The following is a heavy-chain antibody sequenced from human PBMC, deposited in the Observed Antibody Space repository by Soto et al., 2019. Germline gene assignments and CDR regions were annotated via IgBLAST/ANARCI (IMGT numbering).Heavy chain of an antibody. D-gene: IGHD2-15*01. CDR2: IYYSGST. V-gene: IGHV4-31*03. Sequence: QVQLQESGPGLVKPSQTLSLTCTVSGGSISSGGYYWSWIRQHPGKGLEWIGYIYYSGSTYYNPSLQRRVTSSVATSKHQFSLQLSSVTAADTAVYYCARTCGGKVLGYYYGMDVWGQGTTVTVSS. CDR3: ARTCGGKVLGYYYGMDV. CDR1: GGSISSGGYY. J-gene: IGHJ6*02.